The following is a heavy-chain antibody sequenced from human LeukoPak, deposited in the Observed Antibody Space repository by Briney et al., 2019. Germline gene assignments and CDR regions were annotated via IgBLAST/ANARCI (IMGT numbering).Heavy chain of an antibody. CDR2: INPSGGST. CDR3: ARDRGYSYGYFDY. CDR1: GYTFTSYY. Sequence: ASVTVSCTASGYTFTSYYMHWVRQAPGQGLDWMGIINPSGGSTSYAQKFQGRVTMTRDMSTSTVYMELSSLRSEDTAVYYCARDRGYSYGYFDYWGQGTLVTVSS. J-gene: IGHJ4*02. V-gene: IGHV1-46*01. D-gene: IGHD5-18*01.